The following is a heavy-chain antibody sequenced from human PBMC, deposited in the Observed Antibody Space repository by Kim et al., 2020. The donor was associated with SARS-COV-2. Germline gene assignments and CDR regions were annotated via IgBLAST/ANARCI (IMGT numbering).Heavy chain of an antibody. CDR2: ISNSGSTI. CDR1: GFTFSSYE. J-gene: IGHJ4*02. V-gene: IGHV3-48*03. D-gene: IGHD3-22*01. Sequence: GGSLRLSCAASGFTFSSYEMNWVRQAPGKGLEWVSYISNSGSTIYYADSVKGRFTVSRDNAKNSLYLQMNSLRAEDTAVYYCAREGNSGFDWGQGTLVTVSS. CDR3: AREGNSGFD.